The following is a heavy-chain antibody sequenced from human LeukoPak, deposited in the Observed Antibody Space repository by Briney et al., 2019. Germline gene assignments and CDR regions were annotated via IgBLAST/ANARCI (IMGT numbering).Heavy chain of an antibody. J-gene: IGHJ4*02. CDR3: ARSGEGGAY. CDR1: GGSVSSHY. D-gene: IGHD2-15*01. CDR2: IYYSRST. V-gene: IGHV4-59*02. Sequence: SETLSLTCTVSGGSVSSHYWSWIRQPPEKGLEWIGYIYYSRSTIYSPSLQGRVTIIIDTSKNQFSLNLSSVTAADTAVYYCARSGEGGAYWGQGTLVTVSS.